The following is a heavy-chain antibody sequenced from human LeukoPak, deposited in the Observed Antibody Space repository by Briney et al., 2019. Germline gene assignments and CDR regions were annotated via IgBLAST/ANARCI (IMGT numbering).Heavy chain of an antibody. CDR1: GFTFSSYS. D-gene: IGHD3-22*01. V-gene: IGHV3-48*04. Sequence: GGSLRLSCAASGFTFSSYSMNWVRQAPGKGLEWVSYISSSSSTTYYADSVKGRFTISRDNAKNSLYLQMNSLRAEDTAVYYCARARSYYYDSSGSDYWGQGTLVTVSS. J-gene: IGHJ4*02. CDR3: ARARSYYYDSSGSDY. CDR2: ISSSSSTT.